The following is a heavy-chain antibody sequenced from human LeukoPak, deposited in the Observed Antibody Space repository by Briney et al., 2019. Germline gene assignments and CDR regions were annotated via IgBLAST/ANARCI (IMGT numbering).Heavy chain of an antibody. CDR2: IYYSGST. J-gene: IGHJ5*02. Sequence: SETLSLTCTVSGGSISSYYWSWIRQPPGKGLEWIGYIYYSGSTNYNPSLKSRVTISVDTSKNQFSLKLSSVTAADTAVYYCAREHRYSSWTHRGFDPWGQGTLVTVSS. D-gene: IGHD6-13*01. CDR3: AREHRYSSWTHRGFDP. V-gene: IGHV4-59*01. CDR1: GGSISSYY.